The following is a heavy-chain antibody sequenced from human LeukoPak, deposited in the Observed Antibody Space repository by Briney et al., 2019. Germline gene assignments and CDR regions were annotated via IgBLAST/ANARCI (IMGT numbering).Heavy chain of an antibody. CDR3: ARANSYYYDSSGYRGWYFDL. Sequence: GASVKVSCKASGYTFTSYYMHWVRQAPGQGLEWMGIINPSGGSTSYAQKFQGRVTMTRDTSTSTVYMELSSLRSEDTAAYYCARANSYYYDSSGYRGWYFDLWGRGTLVTVSS. V-gene: IGHV1-46*01. CDR2: INPSGGST. CDR1: GYTFTSYY. J-gene: IGHJ2*01. D-gene: IGHD3-22*01.